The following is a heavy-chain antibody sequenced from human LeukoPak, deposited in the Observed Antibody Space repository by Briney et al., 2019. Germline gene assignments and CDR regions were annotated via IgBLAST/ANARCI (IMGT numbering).Heavy chain of an antibody. CDR2: IIPIFGTA. Sequence: GASVKVSCKASGGTFSSYAISWVRQAPGQGLEWMGGIIPIFGTANYAQKFQGRVTITADKSTSTAYMELSSLRSDDTAVYYCARGYGIVVVSYYFDYWGQGTLVTVPS. J-gene: IGHJ4*02. CDR1: GGTFSSYA. CDR3: ARGYGIVVVSYYFDY. D-gene: IGHD3-22*01. V-gene: IGHV1-69*06.